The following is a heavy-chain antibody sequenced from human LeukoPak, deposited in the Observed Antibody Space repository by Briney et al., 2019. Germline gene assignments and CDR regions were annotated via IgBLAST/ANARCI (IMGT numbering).Heavy chain of an antibody. CDR2: ISSSSSYI. J-gene: IGHJ4*02. CDR3: ATRIAAAPSAQGLFDY. CDR1: GFTFSSYS. D-gene: IGHD6-13*01. Sequence: SGGSLRLSCAASGFTFSSYSMNWVRQAPGKGLEWVSSISSSSSYIYYADSVKGRFTISRDNAKNSLYLQMNSLRAEDTAVYYCATRIAAAPSAQGLFDYWGQGTLVTVSS. V-gene: IGHV3-21*01.